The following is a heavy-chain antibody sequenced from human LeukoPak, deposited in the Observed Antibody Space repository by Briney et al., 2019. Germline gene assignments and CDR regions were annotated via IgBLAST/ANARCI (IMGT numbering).Heavy chain of an antibody. Sequence: GGSLRLSCAASGFTFSDYYMSWIRQAPGKGLEWVSYISSSGSTIYCADSVKGRFTISRDNAKNSLYLQMNSLRAEDTAVYYCAKARLKVEYDYWGQGTLVTVSS. CDR3: AKARLKVEYDY. D-gene: IGHD2/OR15-2a*01. CDR1: GFTFSDYY. J-gene: IGHJ4*02. V-gene: IGHV3-11*01. CDR2: ISSSGSTI.